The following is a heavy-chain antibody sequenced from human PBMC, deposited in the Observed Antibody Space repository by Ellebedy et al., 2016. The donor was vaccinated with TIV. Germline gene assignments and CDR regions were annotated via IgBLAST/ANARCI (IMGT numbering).Heavy chain of an antibody. D-gene: IGHD6-13*01. CDR3: ARHRILAAGGDY. V-gene: IGHV3-48*04. Sequence: GGSLRLXCAASGFTFSTYSINWVRQAPGKGLEWVSYISSSGSMYADSVKGRFTISRDNAKNSLYLQMNSLRAEDTAVYYCARHRILAAGGDYWGQGTLVTVSS. CDR1: GFTFSTYS. J-gene: IGHJ4*02. CDR2: ISSSGS.